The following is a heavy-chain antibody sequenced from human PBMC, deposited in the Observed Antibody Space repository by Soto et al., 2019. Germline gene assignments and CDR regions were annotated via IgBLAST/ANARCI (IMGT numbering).Heavy chain of an antibody. Sequence: PGGSLRLSCAASGFTFSSYAMHWVRQAPGKGLEWVAVISYDGSNKYYADSVKGRFTISRDNSKSTLYLQMNSLRAEDTAVYYCASLGTGYYTLFDYWGQGTLVTVSS. V-gene: IGHV3-30-3*01. CDR3: ASLGTGYYTLFDY. CDR2: ISYDGSNK. CDR1: GFTFSSYA. D-gene: IGHD3-3*01. J-gene: IGHJ4*02.